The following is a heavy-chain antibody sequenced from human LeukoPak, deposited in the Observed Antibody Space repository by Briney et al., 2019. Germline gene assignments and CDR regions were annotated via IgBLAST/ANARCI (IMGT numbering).Heavy chain of an antibody. V-gene: IGHV3-30-3*01. CDR2: LSYDANE. Sequence: GSSLRLSCAASGFTFSSYAMHWVRQAPGKGLDLEWVTVLSYDANEYYADSEKGRFTISRDISKNTLYLQMNSLRGDDTAVYYCARGGYHDSRGYGWGASDIWGQGTMVTVSS. CDR3: ARGGYHDSRGYGWGASDI. D-gene: IGHD3-22*01. CDR1: GFTFSSYA. J-gene: IGHJ3*02.